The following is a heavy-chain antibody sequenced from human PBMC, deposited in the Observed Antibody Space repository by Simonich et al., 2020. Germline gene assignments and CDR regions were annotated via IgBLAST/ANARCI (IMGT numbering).Heavy chain of an antibody. J-gene: IGHJ4*02. CDR1: GFTFDDYV. D-gene: IGHD2-15*01. CDR2: LSWNSGSI. CDR3: AKDMGYCSGGSCYYFDY. Sequence: EVQLVESGGGLVQPGRSLRLSCAASGFTFDDYVMHWVRQAPGKDCGWFSGLSWNSGSIGNADSVKGRFTISRDNAKNSLYLQMNSLRAEDTALYYCAKDMGYCSGGSCYYFDYWGQGTLVTVSS. V-gene: IGHV3-9*01.